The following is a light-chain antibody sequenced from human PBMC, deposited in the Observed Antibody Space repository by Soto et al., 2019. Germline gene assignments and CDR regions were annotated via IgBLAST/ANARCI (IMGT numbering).Light chain of an antibody. CDR2: GAS. CDR1: QSVSNNY. Sequence: IVLTQSPGTLSLSPGERATLSCRASQSVSNNYLAWYQQKPGQAPRLLIYGASNRATGIPNRFSGSGSGTDFTLTISTLQSEDFGVYYCQQYNKWPWTFGQGTKVDIK. CDR3: QQYNKWPWT. V-gene: IGKV3-20*01. J-gene: IGKJ1*01.